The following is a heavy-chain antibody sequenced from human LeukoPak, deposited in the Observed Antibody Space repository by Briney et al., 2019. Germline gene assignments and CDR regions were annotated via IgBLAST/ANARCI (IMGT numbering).Heavy chain of an antibody. CDR1: GGSISGYY. CDR3: ARHGGSSSSRSSFDP. J-gene: IGHJ5*02. D-gene: IGHD1-26*01. Sequence: AETLSPTCTVSGGSISGYYWSWIRQPPGKGLGWIAYIYYSGSTKYNPSLKSRVTISVDTSRDQFSLKLSSVTAADTAVYYCARHGGSSSSRSSFDPWGQGTLVTVSS. V-gene: IGHV4-59*08. CDR2: IYYSGST.